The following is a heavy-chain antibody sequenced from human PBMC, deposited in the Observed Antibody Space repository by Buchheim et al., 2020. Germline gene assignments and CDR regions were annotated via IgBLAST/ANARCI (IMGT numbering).Heavy chain of an antibody. CDR3: ARHWTPYSGAYFRYYYYGMDV. D-gene: IGHD1-26*01. J-gene: IGHJ6*02. CDR2: IYYTGSS. CDR1: GDSITSSDYY. V-gene: IGHV4-39*01. Sequence: QLQLQESGPGLVKPSETLSLTCIVSGDSITSSDYYWGWIRQPPGKGLEWIGNIYYTGSSSYNPSLKSRVTISVDTSKNHFSLKLSSVTAVDTAVYYCARHWTPYSGAYFRYYYYGMDVWGQGTT.